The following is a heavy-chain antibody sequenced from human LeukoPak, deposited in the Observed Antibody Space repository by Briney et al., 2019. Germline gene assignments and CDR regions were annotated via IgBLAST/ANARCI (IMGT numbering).Heavy chain of an antibody. CDR1: GFTFSSYW. Sequence: GSLRLSCAASGFTFSSYWMSWVRQAPGKGLEWVANINEDGSKKYYVDSVKGRLTISRDNAKKSLYLQMDSLRGEDTAVYYCTRDISGVGVSWFDPWGQGTLVTVSS. CDR3: TRDISGVGVSWFDP. J-gene: IGHJ5*02. CDR2: INEDGSKK. D-gene: IGHD1-14*01. V-gene: IGHV3-7*01.